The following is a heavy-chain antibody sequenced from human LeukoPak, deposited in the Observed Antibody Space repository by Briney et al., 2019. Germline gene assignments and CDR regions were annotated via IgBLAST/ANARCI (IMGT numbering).Heavy chain of an antibody. CDR3: AKDQLLYFEFGALYYYYGMDV. Sequence: QAGGSLRLSCAASGFTVSSYAINWVRQARGKGLEWVAVISYDGSNKYYADSVKGRFTISRDNSKNTLYLQMNSLRAEDTAVYYCAKDQLLYFEFGALYYYYGMDVWGQGTTVTVSS. J-gene: IGHJ6*02. D-gene: IGHD2-2*02. CDR1: GFTVSSYA. V-gene: IGHV3-30-3*01. CDR2: ISYDGSNK.